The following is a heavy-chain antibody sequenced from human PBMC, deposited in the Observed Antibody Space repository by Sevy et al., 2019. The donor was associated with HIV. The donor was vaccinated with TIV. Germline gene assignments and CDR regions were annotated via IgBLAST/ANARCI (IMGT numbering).Heavy chain of an antibody. CDR2: IYYSGST. CDR1: GGSISSYY. Sequence: SETLSLTCTVSGGSISSYYWSWIRQPPGKGLEWIGYIYYSGSTNYTPSLKSRVTISVDTSKNQFSLKLSSVTAADTAVYYCAGRRIDFWSGYPIRTSYYYYYMDVWGKGTTVTVSS. CDR3: AGRRIDFWSGYPIRTSYYYYYMDV. D-gene: IGHD3-3*01. J-gene: IGHJ6*03. V-gene: IGHV4-59*01.